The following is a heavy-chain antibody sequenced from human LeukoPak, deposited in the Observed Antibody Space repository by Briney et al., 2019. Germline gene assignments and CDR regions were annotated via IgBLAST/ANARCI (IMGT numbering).Heavy chain of an antibody. CDR3: ARHNGAAAFDY. Sequence: GSLRLSCVASGFTFSSFWMSWIRQPPGKGLEWIGYIYYSGSTNYNPSLKSRVTISVDTSKNQFSLKLSSVTAADTAVYYCARHNGAAAFDYWGQGTLVTVSS. V-gene: IGHV4-59*08. J-gene: IGHJ4*02. CDR1: GFTFSSFW. CDR2: IYYSGST. D-gene: IGHD6-13*01.